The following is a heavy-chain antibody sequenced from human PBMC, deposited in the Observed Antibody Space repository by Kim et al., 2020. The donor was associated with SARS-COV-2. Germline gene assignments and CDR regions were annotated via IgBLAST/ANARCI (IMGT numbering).Heavy chain of an antibody. CDR3: ARDIMHKAVAGSIIDY. D-gene: IGHD6-19*01. CDR1: GFTFSSYA. V-gene: IGHV3-30-3*01. J-gene: IGHJ4*02. Sequence: GGSLRLSCAASGFTFSSYAMHWVRQAPGKGLEWVAVISYDGSNKYYADSVKGRFTISRDNSKNTLYLQMNSLRAEDTAVYYCARDIMHKAVAGSIIDYWGQGTLVTVSS. CDR2: ISYDGSNK.